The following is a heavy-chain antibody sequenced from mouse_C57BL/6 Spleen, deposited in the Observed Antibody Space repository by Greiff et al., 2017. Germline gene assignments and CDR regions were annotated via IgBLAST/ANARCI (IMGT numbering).Heavy chain of an antibody. CDR3: AKNGDAMDY. J-gene: IGHJ4*01. V-gene: IGHV2-5*01. Sequence: VKVVESGPGLVQPSQSLSITCTVSGFSLTSYGVHWVRQSPGKGLEWLGVIWRGGSTDYNAAFMSRLSITKDNSKSQVFFKMNSLQADDTAIYYCAKNGDAMDYWGQGTSVTVSS. CDR2: IWRGGST. CDR1: GFSLTSYG.